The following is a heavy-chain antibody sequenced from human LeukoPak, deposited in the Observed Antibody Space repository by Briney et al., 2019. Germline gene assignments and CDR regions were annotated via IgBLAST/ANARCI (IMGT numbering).Heavy chain of an antibody. Sequence: LRLSCAASGFTFSDYYMSWIRQSPGKGLEWIGEVSHSGSTLYNPSLKSRVTLSVDTFKNHFSLNLSSVTAADTAVYYCARGRTHNWFDPWGQGTLVTVSS. J-gene: IGHJ5*02. CDR3: ARGRTHNWFDP. CDR2: VSHSGST. V-gene: IGHV4-34*01. CDR1: GFTFSDYY. D-gene: IGHD3/OR15-3a*01.